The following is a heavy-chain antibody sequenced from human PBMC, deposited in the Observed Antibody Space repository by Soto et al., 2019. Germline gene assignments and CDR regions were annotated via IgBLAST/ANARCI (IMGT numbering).Heavy chain of an antibody. D-gene: IGHD5-12*01. V-gene: IGHV2-5*02. Sequence: QITLKESGPTLVRPPQTLTLTCTFSGFSLTSGVGVGWIRQPPGKALEWLALIYWDYDKRYSPSLKNRLTITKDTSKHQVVLTMTNVGPVDTATYFCAHIDPEIVTVGGHGGFDYWGQGTLVTVSS. CDR2: IYWDYDK. CDR1: GFSLTSGVG. J-gene: IGHJ4*02. CDR3: AHIDPEIVTVGGHGGFDY.